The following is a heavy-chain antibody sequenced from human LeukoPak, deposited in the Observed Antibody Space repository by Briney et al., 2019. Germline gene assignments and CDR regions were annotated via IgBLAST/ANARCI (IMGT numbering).Heavy chain of an antibody. D-gene: IGHD3-3*01. CDR1: GYTFTSYW. J-gene: IGHJ4*02. CDR3: ARQGITIFGVVNPIDY. V-gene: IGHV5-51*01. CDR2: IYPGDSDT. Sequence: GESLKISCKGSGYTFTSYWIGWVRQMPGKGLEGMGIIYPGDSDTRYSPSFQGQVTISADKSISTAYLQWSSLKASDTAMYYCARQGITIFGVVNPIDYWGQGTLVTVSS.